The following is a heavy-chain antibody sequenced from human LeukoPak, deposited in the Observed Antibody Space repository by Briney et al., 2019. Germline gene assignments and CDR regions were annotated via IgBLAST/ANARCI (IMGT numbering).Heavy chain of an antibody. D-gene: IGHD2-21*01. Sequence: GGPLRLSCEASGITFSSYWMHWVRQAPGRGPVWVSRINSDGGRISYADSVKGRFSISRDNAKNTLYLQMNSLRVEDTAVYYCVVAPAAFDIWGQGTMVTVSS. CDR1: GITFSSYW. V-gene: IGHV3-74*01. CDR2: INSDGGRI. J-gene: IGHJ3*02. CDR3: VVAPAAFDI.